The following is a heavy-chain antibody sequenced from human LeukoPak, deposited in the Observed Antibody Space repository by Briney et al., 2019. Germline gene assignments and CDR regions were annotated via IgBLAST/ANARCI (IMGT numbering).Heavy chain of an antibody. V-gene: IGHV4-38-2*02. CDR2: IYHNGST. D-gene: IGHD2-2*01. Sequence: SETLSLTCTVSGYSISSGYYWGWIRQPPGKGLEWIGNIYHNGSTDYNPSLKSRVTISVDTSKNQFSLKLSSVTAADTAVYYCARTEPPLVVPDDDAFDIWGQGTMVTVSS. CDR1: GYSISSGYY. CDR3: ARTEPPLVVPDDDAFDI. J-gene: IGHJ3*02.